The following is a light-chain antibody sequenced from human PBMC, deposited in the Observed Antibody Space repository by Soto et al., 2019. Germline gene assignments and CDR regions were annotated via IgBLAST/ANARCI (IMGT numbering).Light chain of an antibody. CDR3: ATWDTSLCAVV. CDR1: SSNIVNNY. Sequence: QSVLTQPPSVSAAPGQKVTISCSGSSSNIVNNYVSWYQQLPGTAPKLLIYDNYKRPSGIPDRFSGSKSGTSATLGITGLQTGDEADYFCATWDTSLCAVVFGGGTKLTVL. J-gene: IGLJ3*02. V-gene: IGLV1-51*01. CDR2: DNY.